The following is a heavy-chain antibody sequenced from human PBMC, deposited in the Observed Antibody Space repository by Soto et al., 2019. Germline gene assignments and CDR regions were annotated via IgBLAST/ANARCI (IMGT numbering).Heavy chain of an antibody. J-gene: IGHJ4*02. V-gene: IGHV3-48*02. CDR3: ARAGYRSVAY. Sequence: EVQLVESGRGLVQPGGSLRLSCAASGFTFSSFSMNWVRQPPGKWLEWVSYISSSGSTIYYADSVRGRFTIPRDNAKISLYLQMNSLRDEDTAVYYCARAGYRSVAYWGPGTLVTVSS. CDR1: GFTFSSFS. D-gene: IGHD3-3*01. CDR2: ISSSGSTI.